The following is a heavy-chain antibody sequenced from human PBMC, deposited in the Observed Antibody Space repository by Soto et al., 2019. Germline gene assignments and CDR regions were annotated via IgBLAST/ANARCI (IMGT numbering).Heavy chain of an antibody. D-gene: IGHD6-6*01. J-gene: IGHJ6*02. CDR3: PRDQLAARPHYYYGMDV. CDR1: GGSISSSNW. Sequence: PSETLPLTCAVSGGSISSSNWWSWVRQPPGKGLEWMGEIYNSGSSKYNPSVKRGVTISVDKSKNQSSLKLSSVTAADTAVYYCPRDQLAARPHYYYGMDVWRQGTTVTVSS. V-gene: IGHV4-4*02. CDR2: IYNSGSS.